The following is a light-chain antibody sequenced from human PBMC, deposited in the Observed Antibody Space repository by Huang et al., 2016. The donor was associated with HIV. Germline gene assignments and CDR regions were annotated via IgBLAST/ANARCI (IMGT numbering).Light chain of an antibody. CDR3: QQAHTFPLT. V-gene: IGKV1D-12*01. CDR1: QGISTW. J-gene: IGKJ4*01. CDR2: GAS. Sequence: DIQMTQSPSSVSASVGDRVTIPCRASQGISTWLVWYQQTPGRAPKFLIYGASELQPGVPSRFSGSGSGTDFTLTISSLQPEDFATYYCQQAHTFPLTFGGGTKVEMK.